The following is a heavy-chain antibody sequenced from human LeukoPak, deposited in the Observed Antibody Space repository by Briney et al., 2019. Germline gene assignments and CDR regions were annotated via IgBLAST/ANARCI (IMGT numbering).Heavy chain of an antibody. CDR1: GGTFSSYA. Sequence: GASVKVSCKASGGTFSSYAISWVRQAPGQGLEWMGGIIPIFGTANYAQKFQGRVTITADKSTSTAYMELSSLRSEDTAVYYCARAEAAAHNLIFDYWGQGTLVTVSS. J-gene: IGHJ4*02. CDR3: ARAEAAAHNLIFDY. V-gene: IGHV1-69*06. CDR2: IIPIFGTA. D-gene: IGHD6-13*01.